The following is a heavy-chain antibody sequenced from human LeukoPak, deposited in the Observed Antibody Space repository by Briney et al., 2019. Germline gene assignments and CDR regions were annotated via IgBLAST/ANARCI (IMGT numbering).Heavy chain of an antibody. CDR3: ARDSAGGNYYDSSGYYYEDY. CDR1: GFTFNNYA. Sequence: GGSLRLSCAASGFTFNNYAMNWVRQAPGKGLEWVSGISTSGDNTQYVDSVKGRFTISRDNSKNTLYLQLNSLRAEDTAVYYCARDSAGGNYYDSSGYYYEDYWGQGTLVTVSS. D-gene: IGHD3-22*01. V-gene: IGHV3-23*01. J-gene: IGHJ4*02. CDR2: ISTSGDNT.